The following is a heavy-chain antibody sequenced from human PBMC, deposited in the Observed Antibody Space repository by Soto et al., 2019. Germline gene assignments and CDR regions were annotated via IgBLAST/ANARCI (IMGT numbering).Heavy chain of an antibody. D-gene: IGHD6-19*01. CDR2: INHSGST. CDR1: GGSFSGYY. J-gene: IGHJ4*02. CDR3: ARGRIAVAV. Sequence: ETLSLPCAVCGGSFSGYYWSWIRQPPGKGLEWIGEINHSGSTNYNPSLKSRVTISVDTSKNQFSLKLSSVTAADTAVYYCARGRIAVAVWGQGTLVPVPQ. V-gene: IGHV4-34*01.